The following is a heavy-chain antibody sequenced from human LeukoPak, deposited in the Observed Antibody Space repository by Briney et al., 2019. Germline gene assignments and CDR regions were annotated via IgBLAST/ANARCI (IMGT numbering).Heavy chain of an antibody. CDR2: LFYNGNT. CDR3: ARDQGWGDWYFDL. J-gene: IGHJ2*01. D-gene: IGHD3-10*01. CDR1: GGSIRSSY. Sequence: SETLSLTCTVSGGSIRSSYWSWIRQPPGKGLEWIGYLFYNGNTNYNSSLKSRVAISVDTSKNQFTLKLNSLTAADTAVYFCARDQGWGDWYFDLWGRGTLVTVSS. V-gene: IGHV4-59*01.